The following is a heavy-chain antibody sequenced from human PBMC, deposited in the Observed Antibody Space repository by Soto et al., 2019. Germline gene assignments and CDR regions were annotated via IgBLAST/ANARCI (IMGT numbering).Heavy chain of an antibody. Sequence: RGSLRLSCAASGLIFFDYSMNWVRQAPGKGLEWISYISSSSSSIYYADSVKGRFTISRDNAKNSLYLQMDSLRAEDTAVYYCASAQYLIGRWYFDLWGRGTLVTVSS. D-gene: IGHD3-16*01. CDR1: GLIFFDYS. J-gene: IGHJ2*01. CDR3: ASAQYLIGRWYFDL. V-gene: IGHV3-48*01. CDR2: ISSSSSSI.